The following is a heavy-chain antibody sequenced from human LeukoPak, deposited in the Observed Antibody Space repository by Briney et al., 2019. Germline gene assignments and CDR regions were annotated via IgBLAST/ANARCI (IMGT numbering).Heavy chain of an antibody. CDR3: ASQPYYDILTGYSHFDY. D-gene: IGHD3-9*01. V-gene: IGHV4-39*01. Sequence: KPSETLSLTCIVTGGSIRSSSYYWGWIRQPPGKGLEWIGSIYYSGSTYYNPSLKSRVTISVDTSMNQFSLKLSSVTAADTAVYYCASQPYYDILTGYSHFDYWGQGTLVTVSS. CDR2: IYYSGST. J-gene: IGHJ4*02. CDR1: GGSIRSSSYY.